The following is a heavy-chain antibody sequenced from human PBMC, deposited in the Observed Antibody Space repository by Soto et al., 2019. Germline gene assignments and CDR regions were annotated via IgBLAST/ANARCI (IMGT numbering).Heavy chain of an antibody. CDR2: IYHSWST. CDR3: ARADYDFWSGYYEYGMDV. D-gene: IGHD3-3*01. J-gene: IGHJ6*02. CDR1: GGSISSGGYS. Sequence: TLSLACAVSGGSISSGGYSWSWIRQPPGKGLEWIGYIYHSWSTYYNPSLKSRVTISVDRSKNQFSLKLSSVTAADTAVYYSARADYDFWSGYYEYGMDVWGQGTRVTVSS. V-gene: IGHV4-30-2*01.